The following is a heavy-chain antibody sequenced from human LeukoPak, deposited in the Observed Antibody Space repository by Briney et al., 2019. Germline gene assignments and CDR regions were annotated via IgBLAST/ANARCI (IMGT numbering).Heavy chain of an antibody. CDR3: AILSGSGSYSYFDY. V-gene: IGHV3-53*04. CDR1: GFIVSSNY. CDR2: IYSGGST. D-gene: IGHD3-10*01. Sequence: GGSLRLSCAASGFIVSSNYMSWVRQAPGKGLEWVSVIYSGGSTYYADSVKGRFTISRHDSKNTLYLQMNSLRAEDTAVYYCAILSGSGSYSYFDYWGQGTLVTVSS. J-gene: IGHJ4*02.